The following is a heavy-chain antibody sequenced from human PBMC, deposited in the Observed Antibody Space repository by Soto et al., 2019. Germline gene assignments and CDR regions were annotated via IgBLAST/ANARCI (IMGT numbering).Heavy chain of an antibody. CDR1: GFTFSDYG. J-gene: IGHJ4*02. D-gene: IGHD6-19*01. CDR2: ISAFNGET. V-gene: IGHV1-18*01. Sequence: QIPLVQSGAEVKKPGASVKVSCKASGFTFSDYGFSWVRQAPGRGLEWMGWISAFNGETNYTQKSEGRVAMTTDAATTTAYMELRSLTVDDTAVYYCVRGQQWLLPVPLNFDYWGQGTVVTVSS. CDR3: VRGQQWLLPVPLNFDY.